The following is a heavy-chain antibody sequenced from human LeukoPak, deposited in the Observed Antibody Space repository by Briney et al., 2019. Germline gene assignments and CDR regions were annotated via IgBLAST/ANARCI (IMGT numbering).Heavy chain of an antibody. CDR1: GGSISSGSYC. V-gene: IGHV4-61*09. D-gene: IGHD5-18*01. Sequence: SSETLSLTCIDSGGSISSGSYCWSWIRQPAGKGLEWIGHIHTSGNTNYNSSLKSRVTISVDTSKNQFSLKLSSVTAADTAVYYCARDLYSYGSRDYYMDVWGKGTTVTISS. J-gene: IGHJ6*03. CDR3: ARDLYSYGSRDYYMDV. CDR2: IHTSGNT.